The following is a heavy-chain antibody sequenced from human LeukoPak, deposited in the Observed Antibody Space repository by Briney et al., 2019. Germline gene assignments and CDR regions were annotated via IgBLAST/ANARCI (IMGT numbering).Heavy chain of an antibody. CDR2: IYPGDSDT. D-gene: IGHD3-22*01. CDR3: ARHSYNYDSSDYYLGDY. J-gene: IGHJ4*02. V-gene: IGHV5-51*01. CDR1: GYSFTTYW. Sequence: GESLKISCKGSGYSFTTYWIGWVRQMPGKGLEWIGIIYPGDSDTRYSPSFQGQVTISADKSISTAYLQWSSLKASDTAIYYCARHSYNYDSSDYYLGDYWGQGTLVTVSS.